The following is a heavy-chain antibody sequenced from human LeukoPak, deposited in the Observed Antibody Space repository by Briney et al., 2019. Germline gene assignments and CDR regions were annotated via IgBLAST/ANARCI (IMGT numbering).Heavy chain of an antibody. J-gene: IGHJ5*02. V-gene: IGHV4-59*01. D-gene: IGHD3-10*01. CDR3: ARDGYGSGSYGWFDP. CDR2: IYSGST. Sequence: SETLSLTCSVSGASITSSYWSWIRQTPGKGLEWIGNIYSGSTNYNPSFESRVTVSLGTSKNHFSLRLTSVTAADTALYYCARDGYGSGSYGWFDPWGQGTLVTVSS. CDR1: GASITSSY.